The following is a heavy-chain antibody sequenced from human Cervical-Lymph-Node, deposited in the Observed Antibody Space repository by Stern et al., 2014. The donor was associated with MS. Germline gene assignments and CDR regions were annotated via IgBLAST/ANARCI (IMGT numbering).Heavy chain of an antibody. D-gene: IGHD5-18*01. CDR3: ASNPVNSFGFVYRYVDF. Sequence: EVQLVESGGGLVQPGGSLRISCAASGLTFSTYALSWVRQAPGQGLEWVSTIPVSGGSTSSADSVKGRFTISRDNSKNTLYLHMSSLRAEDTAAYFCASNPVNSFGFVYRYVDFWGQGTLVTVSS. J-gene: IGHJ4*02. CDR1: GLTFSTYA. CDR2: IPVSGGST. V-gene: IGHV3-23*04.